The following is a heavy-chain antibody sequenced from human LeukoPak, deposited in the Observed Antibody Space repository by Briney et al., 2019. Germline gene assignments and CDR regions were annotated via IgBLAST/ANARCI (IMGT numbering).Heavy chain of an antibody. CDR3: ARVRGSSGWYYFDY. J-gene: IGHJ4*02. V-gene: IGHV3-53*01. D-gene: IGHD6-19*01. Sequence: PGGSLRLSCAASGFAVSSNYMSWVRQAPGKGLEWVSAIYSGGNTYYADSVKGRFTISRDNSKNSLYLQMDSLTAEDAAVYYCARVRGSSGWYYFDYWGQGALVTVSS. CDR1: GFAVSSNY. CDR2: IYSGGNT.